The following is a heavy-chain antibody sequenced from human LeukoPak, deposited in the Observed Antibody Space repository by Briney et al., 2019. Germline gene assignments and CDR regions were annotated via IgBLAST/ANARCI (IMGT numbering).Heavy chain of an antibody. CDR2: IYYSGST. J-gene: IGHJ6*02. Sequence: PSETLSLTGTVSGGSISSYYWSWIRQPPGKGLEWIGYIYYSGSTNYNPSLKSRVTISVDTSKNQFSLKLSSVAAADTAVYYCARDRGIAVAGPYPYYYGMDVWGQGTTVTVSS. V-gene: IGHV4-59*01. CDR3: ARDRGIAVAGPYPYYYGMDV. CDR1: GGSISSYY. D-gene: IGHD6-19*01.